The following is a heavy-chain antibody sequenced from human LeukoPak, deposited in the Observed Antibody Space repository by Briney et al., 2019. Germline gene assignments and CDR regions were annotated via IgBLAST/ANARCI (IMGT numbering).Heavy chain of an antibody. CDR1: GGTFSSYA. CDR3: AREGGDCSSTSCYPYNWFDP. Sequence: ASVTVSCTASGGTFSSYAISWVRQAPGQGLEWMGGIIPIFGTANYAQKFQGRVTITTDESTSTAYMELSSLRSEDTAVYYCAREGGDCSSTSCYPYNWFDPWGQGTLVTVSS. J-gene: IGHJ5*02. CDR2: IIPIFGTA. D-gene: IGHD2-2*01. V-gene: IGHV1-69*05.